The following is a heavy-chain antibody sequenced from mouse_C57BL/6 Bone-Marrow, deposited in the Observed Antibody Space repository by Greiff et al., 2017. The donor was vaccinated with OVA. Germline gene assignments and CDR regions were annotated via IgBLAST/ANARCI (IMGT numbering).Heavy chain of an antibody. CDR2: SRNKANDYTT. V-gene: IGHV7-1*01. D-gene: IGHD2-4*01. CDR3: ARENYDYDEGGAMDY. Sequence: EVNLVESGGGLVQSGRSLRLSCATSGFTFSDFYMEWVRQAPGKGLEWIAASRNKANDYTTEYSASVKGRFIVSRDTSQSILYLQMNALRAEDTAIYYCARENYDYDEGGAMDYWGQGTSVTVSS. J-gene: IGHJ4*01. CDR1: GFTFSDFY.